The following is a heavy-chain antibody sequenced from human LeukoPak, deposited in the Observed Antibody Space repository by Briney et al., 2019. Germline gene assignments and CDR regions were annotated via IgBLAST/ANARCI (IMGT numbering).Heavy chain of an antibody. CDR2: INGDGTIT. CDR3: ARAGQGFDS. Sequence: TGGSLRLSCAASGFTFNNYWMHWVRQGPGKGLVWVSRINGDGTITSYADFVKGQFTISRDNAKNTVYLQMHGLRVEDTAVYYCARAGQGFDSWGQGTLVTVSS. J-gene: IGHJ4*02. V-gene: IGHV3-74*01. CDR1: GFTFNNYW.